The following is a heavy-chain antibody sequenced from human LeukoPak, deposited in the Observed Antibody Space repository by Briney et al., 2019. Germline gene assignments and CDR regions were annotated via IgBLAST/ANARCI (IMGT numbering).Heavy chain of an antibody. Sequence: SETLSLTCTVSSDSISRYYWSWIRQPPGKGLEWIGYIHYSGSTNYNPSLKSRVTISVDTSKNQFSLKLSSVTAADTAVYYCARGRGGYSYADDAFDIWGQGTVVTVSS. CDR1: SDSISRYY. V-gene: IGHV4-59*01. D-gene: IGHD5-18*01. J-gene: IGHJ3*02. CDR3: ARGRGGYSYADDAFDI. CDR2: IHYSGST.